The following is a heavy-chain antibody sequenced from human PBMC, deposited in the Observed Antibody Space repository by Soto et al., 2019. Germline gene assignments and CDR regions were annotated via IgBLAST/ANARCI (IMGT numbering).Heavy chain of an antibody. Sequence: PGESLKISCKDFGYSFTTHWIGWVRQMPGKGLEWMGIIYLGDSDTRYSPSFQGQVTISADKSTTTAYLQWSSLKASDTAMYYCARRGSSSLNWIDPWGQGTMVTVYS. V-gene: IGHV5-51*01. CDR2: IYLGDSDT. CDR3: ARRGSSSLNWIDP. CDR1: GYSFTTHW. J-gene: IGHJ5*02. D-gene: IGHD6-19*01.